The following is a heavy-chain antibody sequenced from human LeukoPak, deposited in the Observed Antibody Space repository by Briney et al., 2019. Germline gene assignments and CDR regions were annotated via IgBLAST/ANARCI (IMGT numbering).Heavy chain of an antibody. V-gene: IGHV1-18*01. CDR3: AREGYFGSGIDYYYGMDV. D-gene: IGHD3-10*01. Sequence: ASVKVSCKTSGFTFTNYGLSWVRQAPGQGLEWVGWISAYNGNTNYTQKLQGRVTMTTDTSTSTVYMELRSLRSDDTAVYFCAREGYFGSGIDYYYGMDVWGQGTKVTVSS. CDR1: GFTFTNYG. J-gene: IGHJ6*02. CDR2: ISAYNGNT.